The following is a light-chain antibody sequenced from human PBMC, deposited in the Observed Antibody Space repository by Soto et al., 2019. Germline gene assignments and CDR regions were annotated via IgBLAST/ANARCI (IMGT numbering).Light chain of an antibody. J-gene: IGKJ4*01. CDR2: DAS. CDR1: QDISNY. V-gene: IGKV1-33*01. CDR3: QQYDDLPLT. Sequence: DIQLTQSPSSLSASLGDRVTITCQATQDISNYLNWYQQKPGKAPKLLIFDASNLEIGVPSRFSGSGSGTDFTLTISSLQPEDFATYYCQQYDDLPLTFGGGTKVEI.